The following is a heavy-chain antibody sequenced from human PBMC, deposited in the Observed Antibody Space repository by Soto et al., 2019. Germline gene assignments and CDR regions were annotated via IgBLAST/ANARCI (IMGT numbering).Heavy chain of an antibody. CDR1: GFTFSSFG. V-gene: IGHV3-30*18. D-gene: IGHD3-9*01. Sequence: PGGSLRLSCAASGFTFSSFGMHWVRQAPGKGLEWVAVISSDGSDKYYADSVKGRFTISRDNSKNTLFLQMNSLRAEDTAVYYCAKRGGLGYFDYWGQGTLVTVSS. J-gene: IGHJ4*02. CDR2: ISSDGSDK. CDR3: AKRGGLGYFDY.